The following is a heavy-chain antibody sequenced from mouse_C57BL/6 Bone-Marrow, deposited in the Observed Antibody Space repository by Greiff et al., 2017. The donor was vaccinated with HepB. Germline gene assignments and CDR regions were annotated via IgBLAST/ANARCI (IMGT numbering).Heavy chain of an antibody. CDR2: INPYNGDT. CDR3: ARSGGLLYDFYYYAMDY. Sequence: EVKLQESGPELVKPGDSVKISCKASGYSFTGYFMNWVMQSHGKSLEWIGRINPYNGDTFYNQKFKGKATLTVDKSSSTAHMELRSLTSEDSAVYYCARSGGLLYDFYYYAMDYWGQGTSVTVSS. D-gene: IGHD2-12*01. CDR1: GYSFTGYF. J-gene: IGHJ4*01. V-gene: IGHV1-20*01.